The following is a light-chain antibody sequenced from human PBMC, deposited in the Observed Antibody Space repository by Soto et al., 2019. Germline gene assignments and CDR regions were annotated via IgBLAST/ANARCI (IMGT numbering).Light chain of an antibody. CDR2: KAS. V-gene: IGKV1-5*03. J-gene: IGKJ1*01. CDR1: QTISSW. CDR3: QQYSYYAT. Sequence: DIQMTQSPSTVSASVGDRVTITCRASQTISSWLAWYQQKPGKAPKLLIYKASTLESGVPSRFSGSGSGTDFTLTVTSLQPEDFATYYCQQYSYYATFGQGTKVEIK.